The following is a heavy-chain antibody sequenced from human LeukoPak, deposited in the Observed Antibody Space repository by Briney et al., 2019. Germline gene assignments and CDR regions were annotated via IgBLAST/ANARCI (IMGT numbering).Heavy chain of an antibody. D-gene: IGHD6-13*01. J-gene: IGHJ6*02. CDR2: IRSKANSYAT. CDR1: GFTFSGSA. CDR3: TRHVGDPGIAAAGYYYYGMDV. Sequence: GGSLKPSCAASGFTFSGSAMHWVRQASGKGLEWVGRIRSKANSYATAYAASVKGRFTISRDDSKNTAYLQMNSLKTEDTAVYYCTRHVGDPGIAAAGYYYYGMDVWGQGTTVTVSS. V-gene: IGHV3-73*01.